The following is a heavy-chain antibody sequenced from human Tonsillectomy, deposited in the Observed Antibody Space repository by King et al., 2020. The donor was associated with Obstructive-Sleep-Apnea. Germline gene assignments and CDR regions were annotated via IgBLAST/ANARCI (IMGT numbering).Heavy chain of an antibody. Sequence: VTLKESGPVLVKPTETLTLTCTVSGCSLTNGRMGVSWIRQPPGKALEWLAHTFSNDEKTYSTSLRTRLTISKDTSKSQVVLTMTNMDPVDTATYYCARAPYYYDSSGYYSYYFDYWGQGTLVTVSS. CDR2: TFSNDEK. J-gene: IGHJ4*02. V-gene: IGHV2-26*01. D-gene: IGHD3-22*01. CDR3: ARAPYYYDSSGYYSYYFDY. CDR1: GCSLTNGRMG.